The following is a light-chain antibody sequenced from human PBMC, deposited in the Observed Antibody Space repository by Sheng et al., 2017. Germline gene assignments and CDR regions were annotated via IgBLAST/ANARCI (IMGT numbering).Light chain of an antibody. CDR3: QQYYNYPPLT. CDR1: QSVNTW. CDR2: KAS. J-gene: IGKJ4*01. Sequence: DIQMTQSPSTLSASVGDRVTITCRASQSVNTWLAWYQQKPGKAPRLLIHKASTLKSGVPARFSGGGSGTYFTLTISGLQPEDFATYYCQQYYNYPPLTFGGGTKVEIK. V-gene: IGKV1-5*03.